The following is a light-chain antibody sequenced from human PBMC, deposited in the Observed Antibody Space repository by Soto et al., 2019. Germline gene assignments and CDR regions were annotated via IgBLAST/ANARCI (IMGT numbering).Light chain of an antibody. J-gene: IGKJ1*01. Sequence: EIVLTHSPVTLSLSPVERATLSCRASHSVRSNYLAWYQQKRGQAPSLPIYGASSRATGIPDRFSGGGSGTDFPLTISRLEPEDFAVYYCQQYHGSSGTFGQGTKVEIK. CDR1: HSVRSNY. V-gene: IGKV3-20*01. CDR3: QQYHGSSGT. CDR2: GAS.